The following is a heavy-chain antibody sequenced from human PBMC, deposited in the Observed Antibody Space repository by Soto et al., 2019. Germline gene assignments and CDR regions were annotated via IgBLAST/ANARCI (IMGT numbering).Heavy chain of an antibody. CDR1: ASIFKGHG. D-gene: IGHD4-17*01. CDR3: SRDPATTVSMYV. Sequence: PGGSLRLSCAASASIFKGHGMHWVRQAPGKGLEWVAIIRYDGSDEHYGDSVEGRFTISRDNSKNMLYLQMNSLRAEDTAVYYFSRDPATTVSMYVWGLGSTVTVSS. J-gene: IGHJ6*02. V-gene: IGHV3-33*08. CDR2: IRYDGSDE.